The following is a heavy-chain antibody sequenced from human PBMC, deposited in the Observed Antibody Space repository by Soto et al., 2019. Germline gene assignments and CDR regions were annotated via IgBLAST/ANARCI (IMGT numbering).Heavy chain of an antibody. CDR3: ASRNSRPMIVVEKNWFDP. CDR1: GYSFTSYW. V-gene: IGHV5-51*01. Sequence: GESLKISCKGSGYSFTSYWIGWVRQMPGKGLEWMGIIYPGDSDTRYSPSFQGQVTISADKSISTAYLQWSSLKASDTAMYYCASRNSRPMIVVEKNWFDPWGQGTLVTVSS. J-gene: IGHJ5*02. CDR2: IYPGDSDT. D-gene: IGHD3-22*01.